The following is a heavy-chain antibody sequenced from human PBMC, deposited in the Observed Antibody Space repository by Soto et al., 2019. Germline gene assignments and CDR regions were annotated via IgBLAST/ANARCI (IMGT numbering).Heavy chain of an antibody. V-gene: IGHV4-30-4*01. CDR1: GGSISSGDYY. CDR2: IYYSGST. J-gene: IGHJ5*02. D-gene: IGHD6-13*01. CDR3: ARGRHSSSWYANWFDP. Sequence: SETLSLTCTVSGGSISSGDYYWSWIHQPPGKGLEWIGYIYYSGSTYYNPSLKSRVTISVDTSKNQFSLKLSSVTAADTAVYYCARGRHSSSWYANWFDPWGQGTLVTVSS.